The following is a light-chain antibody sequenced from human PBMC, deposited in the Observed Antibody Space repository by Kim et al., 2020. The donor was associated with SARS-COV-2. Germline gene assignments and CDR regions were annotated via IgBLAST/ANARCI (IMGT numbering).Light chain of an antibody. CDR2: EAS. V-gene: IGKV1-5*03. Sequence: SVGDRVTIPCRASQSVGSWLAWYQQKPGKARKLLIYEASSLESGVPSRFSGSRSGTEFTLTINSLQPDDFATYYCNQYNTFSARAFGQGTKVDIK. CDR1: QSVGSW. CDR3: NQYNTFSARA. J-gene: IGKJ1*01.